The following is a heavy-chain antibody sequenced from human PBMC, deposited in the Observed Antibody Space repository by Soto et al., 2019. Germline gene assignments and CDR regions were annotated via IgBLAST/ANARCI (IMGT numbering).Heavy chain of an antibody. CDR2: ISYDGSNK. V-gene: IGHV3-30*18. CDR1: GFTFSSYG. Sequence: GGSLRLSCAASGFTFSSYGMHWVRQAPGKGLEWVAVISYDGSNKYYADSVKGRFTISRDNSKNTLYLQMNSLRAEDTAVYYCAKELAMVTCAFDIWGQGTMVTVSS. D-gene: IGHD5-18*01. CDR3: AKELAMVTCAFDI. J-gene: IGHJ3*02.